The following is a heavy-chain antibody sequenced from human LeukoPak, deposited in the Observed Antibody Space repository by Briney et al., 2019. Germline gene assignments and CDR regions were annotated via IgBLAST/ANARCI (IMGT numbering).Heavy chain of an antibody. J-gene: IGHJ4*02. D-gene: IGHD2-2*01. Sequence: PGGSLRLSCAASGFTFSNYAMSWVRQAPGKGLEWVTAISDNGGSTHYADSVKGRFTISRDNSKNTLYLQMSSLRGDDTAVYHCAKAPSPGYCSSTSCYYDYWGQGTLVTASS. CDR1: GFTFSNYA. V-gene: IGHV3-23*01. CDR2: ISDNGGST. CDR3: AKAPSPGYCSSTSCYYDY.